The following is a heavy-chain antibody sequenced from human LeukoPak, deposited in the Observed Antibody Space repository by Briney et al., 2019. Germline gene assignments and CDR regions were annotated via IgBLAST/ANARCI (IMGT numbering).Heavy chain of an antibody. CDR1: GFTFSSYA. D-gene: IGHD3-22*01. CDR2: ISGSGGST. J-gene: IGHJ4*02. Sequence: GGSLSLSCGASGFTFSSYAMSWLRQAPGKGVEGVSAISGSGGSTYYADSVKGRFTISRDNSKNTLYLQMNSLRAEDTAVYYCAKGYYDSSDGFDYWGQGTLVTVSS. CDR3: AKGYYDSSDGFDY. V-gene: IGHV3-23*01.